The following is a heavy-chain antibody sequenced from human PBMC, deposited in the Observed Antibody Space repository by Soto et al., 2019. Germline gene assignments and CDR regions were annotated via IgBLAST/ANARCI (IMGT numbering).Heavy chain of an antibody. V-gene: IGHV4-4*07. Sequence: KASETLSLTCSVSGDSIRDYYWSWIRQPAGKGLEWIGRMYISGSTNYNPSLKSRVTMSADTSVNQLSLTLRSVTAADTAIYYCARMYNSGFYRPEGDYYVYGMDLWGQGTTATVSS. CDR2: MYISGST. CDR1: GDSIRDYY. CDR3: ARMYNSGFYRPEGDYYVYGMDL. D-gene: IGHD5-12*01. J-gene: IGHJ6*02.